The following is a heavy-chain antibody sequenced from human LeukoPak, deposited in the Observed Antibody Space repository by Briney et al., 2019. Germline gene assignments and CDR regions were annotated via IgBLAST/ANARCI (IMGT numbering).Heavy chain of an antibody. D-gene: IGHD1-26*01. Sequence: GASVKVSCKASGYTFTSYDINWVRQATGQGLEWMGWMNPNSGNTGYAQKFQGRVTITRDTSISTAYMELNSLRSEDTAVYYCARTPSTTWKDFDYWGQGTLVTVSS. CDR3: ARTPSTTWKDFDY. CDR2: MNPNSGNT. V-gene: IGHV1-8*03. J-gene: IGHJ4*02. CDR1: GYTFTSYD.